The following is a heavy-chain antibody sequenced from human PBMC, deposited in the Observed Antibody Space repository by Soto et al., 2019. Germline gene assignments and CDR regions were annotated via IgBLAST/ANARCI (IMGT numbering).Heavy chain of an antibody. Sequence: SVKVSCKASGGTFSSSAISWVRQAPGQGLEWMGGIIPIFGTANYAQKFQGRVTITADESTSTAYMELSSLRSEDTAVYYCARPSPTMVRCVFFSLLSHCDVMYFRSRRTTVIGSAGM. CDR2: IIPIFGTA. CDR3: ARPSPTMVRCVFFSLLSHCDVMYFRSRRTTVIGSAGM. D-gene: IGHD3-10*01. CDR1: GGTFSSSA. J-gene: IGHJ6*01. V-gene: IGHV1-69*13.